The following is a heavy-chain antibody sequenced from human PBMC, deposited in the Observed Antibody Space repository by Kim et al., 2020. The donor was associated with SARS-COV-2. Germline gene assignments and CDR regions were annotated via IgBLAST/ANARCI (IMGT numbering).Heavy chain of an antibody. J-gene: IGHJ4*02. Sequence: SVKVSCKASGGTFSSYAISWVRQAPGQGLEWMGRIIPILGIANYAQKFQGRVTITADKSTSTAYMELSSLRSEDTAVYYCARANYYDSSGYPHVDYWGQGTLVTVSS. D-gene: IGHD3-22*01. V-gene: IGHV1-69*04. CDR1: GGTFSSYA. CDR2: IIPILGIA. CDR3: ARANYYDSSGYPHVDY.